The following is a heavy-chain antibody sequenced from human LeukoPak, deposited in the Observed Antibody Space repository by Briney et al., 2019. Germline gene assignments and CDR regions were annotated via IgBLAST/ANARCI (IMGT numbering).Heavy chain of an antibody. CDR2: INWNGGST. V-gene: IGHV3-20*04. J-gene: IGHJ4*02. CDR1: GFTFDDYG. CDR3: ARERGGSYVFYYFDY. D-gene: IGHD1-26*01. Sequence: GGSLRLSCAASGFTFDDYGMSWVRQAPGKGLEWVSGINWNGGSTGYADSVKGRFTISRDNAKNSLYLQMNSLRAEDTALYYCARERGGSYVFYYFDYWGQGTLVTVSS.